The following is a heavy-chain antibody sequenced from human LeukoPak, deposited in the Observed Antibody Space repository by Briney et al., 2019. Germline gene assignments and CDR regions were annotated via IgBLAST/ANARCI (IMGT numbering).Heavy chain of an antibody. CDR1: GFTFSDYY. D-gene: IGHD2-2*02. CDR2: ISSSGSTI. Sequence: GGSLRLSCAASGFTFSDYYMSWIRQAPGKGLEWVSYISSSGSTIYYADSVKGRFTISRDSAKNSLYLQMNSLRAEDTAVYYCASWGAYCSSTSCYNDYWGQGTLVTVSS. V-gene: IGHV3-11*01. J-gene: IGHJ4*02. CDR3: ASWGAYCSSTSCYNDY.